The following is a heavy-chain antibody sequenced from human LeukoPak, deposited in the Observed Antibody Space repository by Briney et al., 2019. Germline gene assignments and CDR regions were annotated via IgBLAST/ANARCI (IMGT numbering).Heavy chain of an antibody. Sequence: PGGSLRLSCAASGFTFNNYAMTWVRQAPGKGLEWVSSISGSGGTTYYAASVKGRFTISRDNSKNTLSLQMNSLRAEDTAVYYCAKGLSSGPGRFDYWGQGTLVTVSS. CDR1: GFTFNNYA. CDR2: ISGSGGTT. V-gene: IGHV3-23*01. CDR3: AKGLSSGPGRFDY. J-gene: IGHJ4*02. D-gene: IGHD6-19*01.